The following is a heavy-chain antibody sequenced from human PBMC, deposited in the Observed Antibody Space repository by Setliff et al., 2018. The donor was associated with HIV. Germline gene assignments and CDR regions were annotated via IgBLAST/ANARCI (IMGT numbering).Heavy chain of an antibody. J-gene: IGHJ4*02. D-gene: IGHD1-26*01. V-gene: IGHV3-23*01. CDR3: ARLAHPRYSGSYYGASAGLFDY. Sequence: GGSLRLSCAASGLTFSSYAMNWVRQAPGKGLEWVSVIGGSGGSTYYADSVKGRFTIFRDNSKNMVYLQMSSLRAEDTALYYCARLAHPRYSGSYYGASAGLFDYWGQGTLVTVSS. CDR1: GLTFSSYA. CDR2: IGGSGGST.